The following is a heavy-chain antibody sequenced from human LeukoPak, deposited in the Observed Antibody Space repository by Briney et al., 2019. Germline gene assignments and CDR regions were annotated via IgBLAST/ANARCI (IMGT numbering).Heavy chain of an antibody. Sequence: SETLSLTCTVSGGSISSYYWSWIRQPAGKGLEWIGRIYTSGSTNYNPSLKSRVTMSVDTSKNQFSLKLSSVTAADTAVYYCARQGEDIVVVPAAGGDYWGQGTLVTVSS. CDR2: IYTSGST. J-gene: IGHJ4*02. CDR3: ARQGEDIVVVPAAGGDY. CDR1: GGSISSYY. V-gene: IGHV4-4*07. D-gene: IGHD2-2*01.